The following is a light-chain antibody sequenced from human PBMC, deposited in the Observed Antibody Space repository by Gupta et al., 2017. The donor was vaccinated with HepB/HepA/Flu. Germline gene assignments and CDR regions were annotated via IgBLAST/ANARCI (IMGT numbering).Light chain of an antibody. J-gene: IGLJ3*02. CDR3: AAWDDSLNDWV. CDR1: SSNIGSNT. V-gene: IGLV1-44*01. CDR2: SNN. Sequence: QSVLPQPPSASGTPGQSVTISCSGSSSNIGSNTVNWYQQLPGTAPKLLIYSNNQRPSGVPDRFSGSKSGTSASLAISGLQSEDEADYYCAAWDDSLNDWVFGGGTKLTVL.